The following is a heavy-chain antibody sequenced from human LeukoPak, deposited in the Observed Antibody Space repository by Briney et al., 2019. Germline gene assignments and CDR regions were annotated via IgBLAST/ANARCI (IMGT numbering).Heavy chain of an antibody. CDR1: GFTFSSYS. CDR2: ISSSSSYI. V-gene: IGHV3-21*01. CDR3: ARGGNGNPPFDY. J-gene: IGHJ4*02. D-gene: IGHD4-23*01. Sequence: TGGSLRLSCAASGFTFSSYSMNWVRQAPGKGLEWVSSISSSSSYIYYAGSVKGRFTISRDNAKNSLYLQMNSLRAEDTAVYYCARGGNGNPPFDYWGQGTLVTVSS.